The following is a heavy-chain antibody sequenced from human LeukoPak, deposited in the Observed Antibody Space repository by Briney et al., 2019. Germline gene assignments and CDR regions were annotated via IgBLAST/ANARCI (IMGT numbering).Heavy chain of an antibody. D-gene: IGHD4-17*01. Sequence: SQTLSLTCAVSGGSISSGGYSWSWIRQPPGKGLEWIGYIYHSGSTYYNPSLKSRVTISVDRSKNQFSLKLSSVTAADTAVYYCARYGDYDVYWGQGTLDTVSS. CDR2: IYHSGST. V-gene: IGHV4-30-2*01. CDR3: ARYGDYDVY. J-gene: IGHJ4*02. CDR1: GGSISSGGYS.